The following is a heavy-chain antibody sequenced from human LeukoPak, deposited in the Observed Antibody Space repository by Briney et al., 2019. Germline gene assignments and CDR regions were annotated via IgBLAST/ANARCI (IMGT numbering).Heavy chain of an antibody. J-gene: IGHJ1*01. V-gene: IGHV3-30-3*01. Sequence: PGRSLRLSCAASGFTFSSYTMHWVRQAPGKGLEWVAVISYNGSNKYDADSVKGRFTISRDNSKNTLYLQMNSLRAEETAVYYCARDSLPRVFLPGGYFQHWGQGTLVTVSS. D-gene: IGHD3-10*01. CDR3: ARDSLPRVFLPGGYFQH. CDR2: ISYNGSNK. CDR1: GFTFSSYT.